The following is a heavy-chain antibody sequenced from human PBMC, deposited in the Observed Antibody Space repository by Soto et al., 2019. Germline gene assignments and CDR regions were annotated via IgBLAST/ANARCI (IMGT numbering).Heavy chain of an antibody. CDR1: GGSISSGYH. V-gene: IGHV4-38-2*02. CDR3: ARTDDVGYYPF. Sequence: SETLSLTCTVSGGSISSGYHWAWIRQPPGMRLEWVASIFHTGTTYYNPYLTSRVTISVDTSKNQFSLKLTSVTDADSAVYYCARTDDVGYYPFCGQGTLVTGSS. J-gene: IGHJ4*02. CDR2: IFHTGTT. D-gene: IGHD2-2*03.